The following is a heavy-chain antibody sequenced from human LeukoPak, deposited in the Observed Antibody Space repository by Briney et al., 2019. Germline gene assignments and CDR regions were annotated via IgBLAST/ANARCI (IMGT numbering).Heavy chain of an antibody. D-gene: IGHD5-24*01. Sequence: SETLSLTCTVSGASISNSYWSWIRQSPGKGLEWIGYISYSGSTNYNPSLKSRVTISVDMSKNQFSLKLSSVTAADTAVYYCARTGGYNSPLGYWGQGTLVTVSS. CDR2: ISYSGST. J-gene: IGHJ4*02. CDR3: ARTGGYNSPLGY. CDR1: GASISNSY. V-gene: IGHV4-59*01.